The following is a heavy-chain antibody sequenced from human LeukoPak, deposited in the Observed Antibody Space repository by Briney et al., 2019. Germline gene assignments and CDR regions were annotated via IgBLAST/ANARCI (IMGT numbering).Heavy chain of an antibody. Sequence: GGSLRLSCAASGFTFSSYAMSWVRQAPGKGLEWVSDISGSGGSTYYADAVKGRFTISRDNSKNTLYLHVNSVRAEDAAVYYCAKSRSRGADRLYWGQGPLVTVSS. D-gene: IGHD6-6*01. CDR3: AKSRSRGADRLY. J-gene: IGHJ4*02. CDR2: ISGSGGST. V-gene: IGHV3-23*01. CDR1: GFTFSSYA.